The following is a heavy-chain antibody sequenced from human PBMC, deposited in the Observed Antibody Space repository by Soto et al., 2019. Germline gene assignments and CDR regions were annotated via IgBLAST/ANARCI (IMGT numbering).Heavy chain of an antibody. V-gene: IGHV1-3*01. Sequence: QVQLVQSGAEVKKPGASVKVSCKASGYTFTSYAMHSVRQAPGQRLEWMGWINAGNGNTKYSQKFQGRVTITRDTSASTAYMELSSLRSEDTSVYYCARVTNWNYLGYWGQGTLVTVSS. CDR3: ARVTNWNYLGY. CDR2: INAGNGNT. CDR1: GYTFTSYA. D-gene: IGHD1-20*01. J-gene: IGHJ4*02.